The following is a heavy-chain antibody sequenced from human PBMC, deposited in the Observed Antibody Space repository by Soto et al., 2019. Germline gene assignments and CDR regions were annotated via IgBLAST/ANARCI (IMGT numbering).Heavy chain of an antibody. CDR3: ARRKSLDV. Sequence: QLQESGPGLLRPSQTLSLTCSLSGGSVSSHDYDWTWVRQRPGKGLEWIGFVHDRETADYNPSLKIRVSISVDTFKNKFSLSLSSVTAADSGVYYCARRKSLDVWGQGITVIVSS. J-gene: IGHJ6*02. CDR2: VHDRETA. V-gene: IGHV4-30-4*08. CDR1: GGSVSSHDYD. D-gene: IGHD3-10*01.